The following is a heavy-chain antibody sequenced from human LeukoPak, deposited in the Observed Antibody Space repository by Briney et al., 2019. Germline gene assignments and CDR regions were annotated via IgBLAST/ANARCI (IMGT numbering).Heavy chain of an antibody. V-gene: IGHV4-39*01. Sequence: SETLSLTCTVSGDSITTSSNYWGWIRQLPGKGLEWIGGVYRSGSSYYNPSLNNRVSISVDTSKNQFTLNLTSVTAADTAVYYCARRGTSGWAYYFDFWGQGSLLTVSS. CDR1: GDSITTSSNY. D-gene: IGHD6-19*01. CDR2: VYRSGSS. CDR3: ARRGTSGWAYYFDF. J-gene: IGHJ4*02.